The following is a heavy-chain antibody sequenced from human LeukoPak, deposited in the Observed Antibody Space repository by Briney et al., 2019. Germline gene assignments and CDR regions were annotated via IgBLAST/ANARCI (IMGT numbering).Heavy chain of an antibody. J-gene: IGHJ4*02. CDR3: ARALPGMTLFDY. Sequence: GRSLRLSCAASGFTFSSYGMHWVRQAPGKGLEWVAVIWYDGSNKYYADSVKGRFTISRDNSKNTLYLQMNSLRAEDTAVYYCARALPGMTLFDYWGQGTLVTASS. CDR1: GFTFSSYG. CDR2: IWYDGSNK. V-gene: IGHV3-33*01.